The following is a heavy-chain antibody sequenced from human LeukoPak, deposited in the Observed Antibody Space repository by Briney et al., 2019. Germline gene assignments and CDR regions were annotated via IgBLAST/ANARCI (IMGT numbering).Heavy chain of an antibody. CDR1: GFTFSSYG. CDR3: AKDEGYCSGGSCYLTYYFDY. J-gene: IGHJ4*02. CDR2: ISYDGSNK. Sequence: GGSLRLSCAASGFTFSSYGMHWVRQAPGKGLEWVAVISYDGSNKYYVDSVKGRFTISRDNSKNTLYLQMNSLRAEDTAVYYCAKDEGYCSGGSCYLTYYFDYWGQGTLVTVSS. V-gene: IGHV3-30*18. D-gene: IGHD2-15*01.